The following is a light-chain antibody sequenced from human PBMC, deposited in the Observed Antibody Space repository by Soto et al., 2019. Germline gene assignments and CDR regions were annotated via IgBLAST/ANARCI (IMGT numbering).Light chain of an antibody. J-gene: IGKJ2*01. Sequence: EIVLTQSPATLSLSPGERATLSCRASQSVSSYLAWYQQKPGQAPRLLIYDASNRATGIPARFSGSGSGTDFTRTISRLEPEDFAVYYCQQRSNWPRGVTFGQGTKLEIK. CDR3: QQRSNWPRGVT. CDR1: QSVSSY. V-gene: IGKV3-11*01. CDR2: DAS.